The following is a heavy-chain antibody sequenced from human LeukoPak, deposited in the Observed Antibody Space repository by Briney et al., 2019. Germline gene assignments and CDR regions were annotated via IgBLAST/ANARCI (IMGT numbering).Heavy chain of an antibody. CDR3: AKAPPASYGNYLFDF. J-gene: IGHJ4*02. V-gene: IGHV3-23*01. CDR2: ISAGSDFT. CDR1: GFTFSRYT. Sequence: GGSLRLSCAASGFTFSRYTMGWVRQAPGKGLEWVSAISAGSDFTTYAESVKGRFTISRDNSRDTLYVQLNSLRADDTAVYYCAKAPPASYGNYLFDFWGQGTLVTVSS. D-gene: IGHD1-7*01.